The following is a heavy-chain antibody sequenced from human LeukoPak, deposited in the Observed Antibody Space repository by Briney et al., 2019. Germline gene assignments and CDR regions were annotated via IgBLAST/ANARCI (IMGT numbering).Heavy chain of an antibody. CDR1: GFTFSNYA. CDR3: ARAHSSGAPFDY. V-gene: IGHV3-33*01. D-gene: IGHD6-19*01. J-gene: IGHJ4*02. Sequence: PGRSLRLSCAASGFTFSNYAIHWVRQAPGKGQEWVAVIWHDGNNKYYADSVKGRFTISRDNSKNTLSLQMNSLRAEDTAVYYCARAHSSGAPFDYWGQGTLVTVSS. CDR2: IWHDGNNK.